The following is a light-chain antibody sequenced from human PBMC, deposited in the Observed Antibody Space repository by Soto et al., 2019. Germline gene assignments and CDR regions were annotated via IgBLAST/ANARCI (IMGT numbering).Light chain of an antibody. V-gene: IGKV3-20*01. Sequence: IGMAPCTETLSLSSGGGATHSHRASQSISSNFLAWYQQKRGQAPRLLIHGASNRATGIPDRFSGSGSGTDFTLTITRLEPEDFAVYSCQQHGGSPRTFGQGTKVDIK. J-gene: IGKJ1*01. CDR2: GAS. CDR3: QQHGGSPRT. CDR1: QSISSNF.